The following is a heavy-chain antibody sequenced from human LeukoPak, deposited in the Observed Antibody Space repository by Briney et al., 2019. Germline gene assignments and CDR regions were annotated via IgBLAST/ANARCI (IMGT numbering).Heavy chain of an antibody. CDR1: GYTFTSYG. Sequence: ASVKVSCKASGYTFTSYGISWVRQAPGQGLEWMGWISAYNGNTNYAQKLQGRVTMTTDTSTSTAYMELRSLKSDDTAVYYCARDSLTTVVTTYAFDIWGQGTMVTVSS. J-gene: IGHJ3*02. CDR3: ARDSLTTVVTTYAFDI. D-gene: IGHD4-23*01. CDR2: ISAYNGNT. V-gene: IGHV1-18*01.